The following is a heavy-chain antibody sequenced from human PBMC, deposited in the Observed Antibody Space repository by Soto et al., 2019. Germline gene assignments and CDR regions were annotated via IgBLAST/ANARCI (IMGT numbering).Heavy chain of an antibody. V-gene: IGHV4-61*01. D-gene: IGHD3-10*01. CDR2: IYYSGST. CDR3: ARQVWVGEADY. CDR1: GGSVSGGSYY. Sequence: QVQLQESGPGLVKPSETLSLTCTVSGGSVSGGSYYWSWIRQPPGKALECIGYIYYSGSTNYNPSLKSRVSISIDRSENQFSLKLTSVTAADTAVYYCARQVWVGEADYWGQGTLVTVSS. J-gene: IGHJ4*02.